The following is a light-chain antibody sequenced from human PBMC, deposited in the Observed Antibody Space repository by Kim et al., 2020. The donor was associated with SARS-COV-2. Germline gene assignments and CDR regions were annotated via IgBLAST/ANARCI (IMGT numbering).Light chain of an antibody. CDR3: QQYGTSLRT. Sequence: EIVLTQSPGTLSLSPGERATLSCRASQSVTSSYLAWYQPKPGQPPRLLIYGASNRAPGIPDRFSGSGSGTDFPLTISRLESEDLAVYYCQQYGTSLRTFGQGTKVDIK. J-gene: IGKJ1*01. CDR1: QSVTSSY. CDR2: GAS. V-gene: IGKV3-20*01.